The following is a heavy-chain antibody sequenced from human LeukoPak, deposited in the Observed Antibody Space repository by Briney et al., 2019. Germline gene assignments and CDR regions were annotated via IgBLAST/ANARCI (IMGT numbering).Heavy chain of an antibody. CDR2: ISAYNGNT. V-gene: IGHV1-18*01. J-gene: IGHJ4*02. D-gene: IGHD3-10*01. Sequence: ASVKVSCKASGYTFTSYGISWVRQAPGQGLEWMGWISAYNGNTNYAQKLQGRVTMTTDTSTSTAYMELSRLRSDDTAVYYCARSEYYYGSGSYYSDYWGQGTLVTVSS. CDR1: GYTFTSYG. CDR3: ARSEYYYGSGSYYSDY.